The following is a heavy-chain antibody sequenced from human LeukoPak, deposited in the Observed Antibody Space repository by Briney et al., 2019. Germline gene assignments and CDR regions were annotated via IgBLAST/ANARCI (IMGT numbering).Heavy chain of an antibody. CDR2: ISPNSGGT. Sequence: ASLKLSCTASRYTFIGYYIHWVRQAPGQGLEWMGWISPNSGGTNFAQKFQGRVTMTRDTSISTTYMELSRLRSDDTAVYYCATSQANWYFDLWGRGTLVTVSS. J-gene: IGHJ2*01. CDR3: ATSQANWYFDL. CDR1: RYTFIGYY. V-gene: IGHV1-2*02.